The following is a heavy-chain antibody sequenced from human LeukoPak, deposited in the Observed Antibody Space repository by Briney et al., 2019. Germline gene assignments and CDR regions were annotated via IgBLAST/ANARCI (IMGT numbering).Heavy chain of an antibody. CDR1: GGSISSAGYY. Sequence: SETLSLTCTVSGGSISSAGYYWSWIRQPAGKGLEWIGLIYTSGSTNYNPSLKSRVTISVDTSKNQVSLKLSSVTAADTAVYYCASDSGHWGQGTLVTVSS. V-gene: IGHV4-61*02. J-gene: IGHJ4*02. CDR2: IYTSGST. D-gene: IGHD1-14*01. CDR3: ASDSGH.